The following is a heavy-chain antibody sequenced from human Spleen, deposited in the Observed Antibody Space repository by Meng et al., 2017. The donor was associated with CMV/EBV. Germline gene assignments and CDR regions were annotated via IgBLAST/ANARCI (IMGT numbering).Heavy chain of an antibody. D-gene: IGHD4/OR15-4a*01. CDR3: AKANNFDS. CDR2: IKGDGSEI. J-gene: IGHJ4*02. V-gene: IGHV3-7*01. Sequence: GESLRLSCAASGFPFSGYWMNWVRQGPGKGLEWVANIKGDGSEIHYADSVKGRFTISRDNAKNSLYLQMNSLRADDTSVYYCAKANNFDSWGQGTLVTVSS. CDR1: GFPFSGYW.